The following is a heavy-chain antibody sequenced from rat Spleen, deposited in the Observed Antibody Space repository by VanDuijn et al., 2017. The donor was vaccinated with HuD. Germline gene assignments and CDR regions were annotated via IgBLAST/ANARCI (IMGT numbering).Heavy chain of an antibody. CDR3: TSPFRWFAY. J-gene: IGHJ3*01. CDR1: GFSLTTYH. Sequence: QVHLKESGPGLVQPSQTLSLSCTVSGFSLTTYHVSWVRQPPGKSLVWMGAIWSGGSTDYNSVLKSRLSISRDTSKSQVFLKMNSLQTEDTAIYFCTSPFRWFAYWGQGTLVTVSS. V-gene: IGHV2-15*01. CDR2: IWSGGST.